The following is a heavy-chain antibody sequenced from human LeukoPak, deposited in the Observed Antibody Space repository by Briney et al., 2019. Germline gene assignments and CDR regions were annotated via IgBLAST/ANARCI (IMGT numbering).Heavy chain of an antibody. V-gene: IGHV3-66*01. CDR1: GFTVSSNY. Sequence: GGSLRLSCAASGFTVSSNYMSWVRQAPGKGLEWVSVIYSGGSTYYADSVKGRFTISRDNSKNTLYLQMNSLRAEDTAVYYCAKAEWGSSGFYYYYYMDVWGKGTTVTVSS. CDR3: AKAEWGSSGFYYYYYMDV. J-gene: IGHJ6*03. D-gene: IGHD6-6*01. CDR2: IYSGGST.